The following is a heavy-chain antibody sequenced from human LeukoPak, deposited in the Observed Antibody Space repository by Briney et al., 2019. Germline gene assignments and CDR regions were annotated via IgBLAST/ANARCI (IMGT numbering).Heavy chain of an antibody. Sequence: GGSLRLSCAASGFTFSSYGMHWVRQAPGKGLEWVAVISYDGSNEYYADSVKGRFTISRDNSKNTLYLQMNSLRAEDTAVYYCAKDRIQLWVMDYWGQGTLVTVSS. CDR1: GFTFSSYG. CDR2: ISYDGSNE. J-gene: IGHJ4*02. D-gene: IGHD5-18*01. V-gene: IGHV3-30*18. CDR3: AKDRIQLWVMDY.